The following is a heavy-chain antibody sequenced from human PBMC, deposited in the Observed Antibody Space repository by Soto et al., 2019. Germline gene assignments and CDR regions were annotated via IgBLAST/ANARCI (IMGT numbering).Heavy chain of an antibody. Sequence: EVQLVESGGGLVKPGGSLRLSCAGSRFTFSSDSMNWVRQAPGKGLEWVSSISSSSSYIYYADSVKGRFAISRDNAKNSLYLQMDSLRAEDKALYYCARDHCSSTSCYSPWGQGTLVTVSS. V-gene: IGHV3-21*01. CDR1: RFTFSSDS. D-gene: IGHD2-2*01. J-gene: IGHJ4*02. CDR3: ARDHCSSTSCYSP. CDR2: ISSSSSYI.